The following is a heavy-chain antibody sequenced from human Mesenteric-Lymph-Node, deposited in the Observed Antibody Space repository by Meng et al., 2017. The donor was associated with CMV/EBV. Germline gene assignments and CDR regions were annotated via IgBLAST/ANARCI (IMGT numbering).Heavy chain of an antibody. V-gene: IGHV4-39*01. J-gene: IGHJ1*01. D-gene: IGHD5-12*01. CDR2: ILYSGKT. CDR3: ARQVASALGYFQH. CDR1: GGSISSSSYY. Sequence: GSLRLSCNVSGGSISSSSYYWGWIRQPPGKGLEWIGSILYSGKTNYNPSLKSRVTISVDTSKNQFSLKLSSVTAADTAVYYCARQVASALGYFQHWGQDTLVTVSS.